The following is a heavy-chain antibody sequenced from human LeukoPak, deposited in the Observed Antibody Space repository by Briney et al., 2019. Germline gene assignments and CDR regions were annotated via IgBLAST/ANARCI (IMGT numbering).Heavy chain of an antibody. CDR1: GFTFNSYG. D-gene: IGHD6-19*01. CDR3: ARDPGVRWLVGFDY. J-gene: IGHJ4*02. Sequence: QPGGSLRLSCAASGFTFNSYGMHWVRQAPGKGLEWVAVIWYDGSNKYYADSVKGRFTISRDNSENTLYLQMDSLRAEDTAVYYCARDPGVRWLVGFDYWGQGTLVTVSS. CDR2: IWYDGSNK. V-gene: IGHV3-33*01.